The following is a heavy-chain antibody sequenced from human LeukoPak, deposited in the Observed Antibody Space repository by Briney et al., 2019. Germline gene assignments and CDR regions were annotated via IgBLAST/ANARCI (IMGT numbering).Heavy chain of an antibody. Sequence: PSETLSLTCTVSGGSISSSSYYWGWIRQPPGKGLEWIGSIYYSGSTYYNPSLKSRVTISVDTSKNQFSLKLSSVTAADTAVYYCATQTTGSNWFDPWGQGTLVTVSS. CDR2: IYYSGST. D-gene: IGHD4-11*01. J-gene: IGHJ5*02. V-gene: IGHV4-39*01. CDR1: GGSISSSSYY. CDR3: ATQTTGSNWFDP.